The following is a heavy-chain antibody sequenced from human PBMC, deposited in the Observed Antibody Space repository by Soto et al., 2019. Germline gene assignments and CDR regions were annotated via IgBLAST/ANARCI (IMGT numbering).Heavy chain of an antibody. CDR1: GFTVSSSA. J-gene: IGHJ4*02. CDR3: AKDRGSGGIGAGTPHX. V-gene: IGHV3-23*01. Sequence: GGSLRLSFAASGFTVSSSAMIWVRQAPGKGLEWVSTFSSGGSRYYADYVKGRFTISRNSSQNTLYLQMNGLRAEDTALYYCAKDRGSGGIGAGTPHXWGQGTLFTVSX. D-gene: IGHD6-19*01. CDR2: FSSGGSR.